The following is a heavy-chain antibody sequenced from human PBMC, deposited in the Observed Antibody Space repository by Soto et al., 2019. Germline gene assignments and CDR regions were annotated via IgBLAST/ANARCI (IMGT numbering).Heavy chain of an antibody. CDR2: VFDSGST. CDR1: GGSIISYY. J-gene: IGHJ6*03. V-gene: IGHV4-59*01. CDR3: ARVLTLSYGYYMDV. D-gene: IGHD2-21*02. Sequence: QVQLQESGPGLVKPSETLSLTCTVSGGSIISYYWSWIRQPPGKGLEWIGYVFDSGSTDLNPSLQSRVTIVVDTAKKWRSMRLWSVTAAGTAGYYCARVLTLSYGYYMDVWGRGATVTVSS.